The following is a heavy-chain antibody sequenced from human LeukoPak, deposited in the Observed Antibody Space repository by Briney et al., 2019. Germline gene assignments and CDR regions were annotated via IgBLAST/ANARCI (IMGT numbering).Heavy chain of an antibody. CDR2: IVGSGDST. J-gene: IGHJ3*02. Sequence: GGSLRLSCAASGFIFSNYAMSWVRQAPGKGLEWVSVIVGSGDSTYYADSVKGRFTISRDNAKNSLYLQMNSLRAEDTAVYYCARDRRDAFDIWGQGTMVTVSS. V-gene: IGHV3-23*01. CDR3: ARDRRDAFDI. CDR1: GFIFSNYA.